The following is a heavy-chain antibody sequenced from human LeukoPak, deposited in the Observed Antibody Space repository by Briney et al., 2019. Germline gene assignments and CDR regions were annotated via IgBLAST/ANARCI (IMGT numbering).Heavy chain of an antibody. D-gene: IGHD3-3*01. CDR1: GFTFSTYW. J-gene: IGHJ6*03. V-gene: IGHV3-74*01. CDR2: INSDGSGT. CDR3: ARDQYYDFWSGYYTAYYYYYMDV. Sequence: GGSLRLSCAASGFTFSTYWMHWVRQAPGKGLGWVSRINSDGSGTSYADSVKGRFTIFRDNAKNTLYLQMNSLRAEDTAVYYCARDQYYDFWSGYYTAYYYYYMDVWGKGTTVTVSS.